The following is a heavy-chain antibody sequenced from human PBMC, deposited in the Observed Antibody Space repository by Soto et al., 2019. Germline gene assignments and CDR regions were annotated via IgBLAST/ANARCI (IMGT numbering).Heavy chain of an antibody. D-gene: IGHD2-8*01. V-gene: IGHV1-69*12. CDR1: GGTFSSYA. CDR3: ASLLMVYARTPENWFDP. Sequence: QVQLVQSGAEVKKPGSSVKVSCKASGGTFSSYAISWVRQAPGQGLEWMGGIIPIFGTANYAQKFQGRVTITADESTSTAYMELSSLRSEDTAVYYCASLLMVYARTPENWFDPWGQGTLVTVSS. CDR2: IIPIFGTA. J-gene: IGHJ5*02.